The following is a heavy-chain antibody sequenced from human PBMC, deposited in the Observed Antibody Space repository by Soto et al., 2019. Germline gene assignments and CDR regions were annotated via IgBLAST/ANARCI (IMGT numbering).Heavy chain of an antibody. CDR3: VSMDYGRYYGMDV. Sequence: LSLTCTVSGGSISSGDYYWSWIRQPPGKGLEWIGYIYYSGSTYYNPSLKSRVTISVDTSKNQFSLKLSSVTAADTAVYYCVSMDYGRYYGMDVWGQGTTVTVSS. CDR2: IYYSGST. CDR1: GGSISSGDYY. V-gene: IGHV4-30-4*01. D-gene: IGHD4-17*01. J-gene: IGHJ6*02.